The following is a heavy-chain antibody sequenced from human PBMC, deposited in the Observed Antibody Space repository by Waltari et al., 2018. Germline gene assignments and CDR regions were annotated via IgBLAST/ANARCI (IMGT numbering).Heavy chain of an antibody. D-gene: IGHD3-16*01. CDR2: ISGTGRNT. CDR3: AKAYHQYVWGSFPNWFDP. Sequence: EVQLSESGGGLVQPGGSLRLSCAASGFTFNSFSMSWVRQAPGKGLEWVSGISGTGRNTYYADSVKGRFTIFRDNSKNTLFLQMNSLRADDTAVYYCAKAYHQYVWGSFPNWFDPWGQGTLVTVSS. J-gene: IGHJ5*02. CDR1: GFTFNSFS. V-gene: IGHV3-23*01.